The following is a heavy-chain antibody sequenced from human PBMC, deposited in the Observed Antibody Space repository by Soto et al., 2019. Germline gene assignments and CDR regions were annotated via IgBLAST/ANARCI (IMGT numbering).Heavy chain of an antibody. Sequence: QVQLVQSGAEVKKPGSSVKVSCKASGGTFSSYAISWVRQAPGQGLEWMGGIIPIFGTANYAQKFQGRVTITADESTSTAYMELSSLRSEDTAVYYCARVANYYDSSGYLHYFDYWGQGTLVTVSS. CDR2: IIPIFGTA. V-gene: IGHV1-69*01. J-gene: IGHJ4*02. D-gene: IGHD3-22*01. CDR1: GGTFSSYA. CDR3: ARVANYYDSSGYLHYFDY.